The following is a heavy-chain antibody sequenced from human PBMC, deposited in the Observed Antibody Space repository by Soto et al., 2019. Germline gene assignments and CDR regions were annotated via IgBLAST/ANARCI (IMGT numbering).Heavy chain of an antibody. J-gene: IGHJ4*02. CDR2: IRNEENNK. CDR3: VRNGCENWLGDLWLRDY. V-gene: IGHV3-33*01. Sequence: QVQLVESGGGVVQPGGSLRLSCAASGFTFSNSGMHWVRQAPGKGLEWVVGIRNEENNKYSADSAKGRFTISRDNSRHTLYLEMNSLRAEDTAVYYWVRNGCENWLGDLWLRDYWGQGTLVTVSS. D-gene: IGHD3-10*01. CDR1: GFTFSNSG.